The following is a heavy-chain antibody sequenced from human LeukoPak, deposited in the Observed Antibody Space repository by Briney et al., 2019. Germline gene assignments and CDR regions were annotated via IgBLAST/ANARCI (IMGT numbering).Heavy chain of an antibody. CDR2: IYYSGST. D-gene: IGHD6-25*01. J-gene: IGHJ4*02. CDR1: GGSISSSSYY. CDR3: ARDAPNKQRPPG. V-gene: IGHV4-39*07. Sequence: PSETLSLTCTVSGGSISSSSYYWGWIRQPPGKGLEWIGSIYYSGSTYYNPSLKSRVTISVDTSKNQFSLKLSSVTAADTAVYYCARDAPNKQRPPGWGQGTLVTVSS.